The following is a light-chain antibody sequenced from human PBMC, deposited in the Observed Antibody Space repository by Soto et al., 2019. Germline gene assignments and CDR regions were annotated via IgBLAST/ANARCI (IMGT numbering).Light chain of an antibody. CDR2: RTN. J-gene: IGLJ2*01. Sequence: QSVLTQPPSASGTPGQRVTISCSGTSSNTGSNYIYWYQHLPGTAPKLLIYRTNQRPSGVPDRFSGSKSGTSASLAISGLRSADEANYYCATWDDSLGGVVFGGGTKLTVL. CDR3: ATWDDSLGGVV. V-gene: IGLV1-47*01. CDR1: SSNTGSNY.